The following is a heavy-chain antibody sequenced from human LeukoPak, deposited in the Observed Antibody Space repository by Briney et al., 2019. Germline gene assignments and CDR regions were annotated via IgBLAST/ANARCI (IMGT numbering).Heavy chain of an antibody. J-gene: IGHJ4*02. V-gene: IGHV1-2*02. CDR1: GYTFTVYY. D-gene: IGHD6-19*01. CDR3: ARDYRLPTWLATFDY. Sequence: GASVTVSCTASGYTFTVYYMHWVRQAPGQGLEWMGWINPNSGGTNYAQKFQGRVTMTRDTSISTAYMELSRLRSDDTAVYYCARDYRLPTWLATFDYWGQGTLVTVSS. CDR2: INPNSGGT.